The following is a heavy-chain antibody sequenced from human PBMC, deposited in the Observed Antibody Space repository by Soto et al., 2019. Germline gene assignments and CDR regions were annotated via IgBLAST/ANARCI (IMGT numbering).Heavy chain of an antibody. Sequence: ASVKVSCKASGGTFRNLAIDWVRQAPGQGLEWMGGFIPIIGGGINAQKFQGRVTITSDESTSTAYMELSSLKSEDTAMYFCARRSVSHSNAFDFWGQGTMVTVSS. J-gene: IGHJ3*01. CDR1: GGTFRNLA. D-gene: IGHD2-15*01. CDR2: FIPIIGGG. CDR3: ARRSVSHSNAFDF. V-gene: IGHV1-69*13.